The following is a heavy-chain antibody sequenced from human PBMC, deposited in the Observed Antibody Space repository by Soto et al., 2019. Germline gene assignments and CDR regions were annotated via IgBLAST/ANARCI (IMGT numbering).Heavy chain of an antibody. CDR1: GGSISSGGYY. CDR3: ARALRDIVVVPAASALVRFDP. J-gene: IGHJ5*02. V-gene: IGHV4-31*03. Sequence: PSETLSLTCTVSGGSISSGGYYWSWIRQHPGKGLEWIGYIYYSGSTYYNPSLKSRVTISVDTSKNQFSLKLSSVTAADTAVYYCARALRDIVVVPAASALVRFDPWGQGTLVTVSS. D-gene: IGHD2-2*01. CDR2: IYYSGST.